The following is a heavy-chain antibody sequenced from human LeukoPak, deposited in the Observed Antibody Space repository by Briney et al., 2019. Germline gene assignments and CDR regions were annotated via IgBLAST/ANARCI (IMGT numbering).Heavy chain of an antibody. D-gene: IGHD6-6*01. J-gene: IGHJ1*01. CDR3: ATIAASDAEYFQH. V-gene: IGHV1-46*04. CDR1: GYTFTYYY. Sequence: WAAVKVSCKASGYTFTYYYMHWVREAPGQGHEWMGRINPSSDSTNYAQKLQGRFSMTSHTSTSTVYMDVSSLRSDDTAVYYCATIAASDAEYFQHWGQGTLVTVSS. CDR2: INPSSDST.